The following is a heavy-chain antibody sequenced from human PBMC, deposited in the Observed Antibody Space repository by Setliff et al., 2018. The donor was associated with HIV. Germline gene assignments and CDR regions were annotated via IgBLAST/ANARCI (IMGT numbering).Heavy chain of an antibody. CDR2: INPNSGGT. CDR1: GYTFTGYY. D-gene: IGHD6-19*01. Sequence: ASVKVSCKASGYTFTGYYMHWVRQAPGQGLEWMGRINPNSGGTNYAQKFQGRVTMTRDTSISTAYMELSRLRSDDTAVYYCARAPPYSTGWGLDYWGQGTLVTVSS. V-gene: IGHV1-2*06. CDR3: ARAPPYSTGWGLDY. J-gene: IGHJ4*02.